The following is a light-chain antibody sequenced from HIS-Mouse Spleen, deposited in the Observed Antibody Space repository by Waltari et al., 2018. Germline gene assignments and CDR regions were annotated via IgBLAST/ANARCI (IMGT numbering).Light chain of an antibody. V-gene: IGLV3-10*01. CDR2: EDS. Sequence: SYELTQPPSVSVSPGQTARITCSGDALPKKYAYWYQQKSGQDPVLVIDEDSKRPSGIPGRFSGSSSGTMATLTISGAQVEDEADYYCYSTDSSGNHRVFGGGTKLTVL. J-gene: IGLJ2*01. CDR1: ALPKKY. CDR3: YSTDSSGNHRV.